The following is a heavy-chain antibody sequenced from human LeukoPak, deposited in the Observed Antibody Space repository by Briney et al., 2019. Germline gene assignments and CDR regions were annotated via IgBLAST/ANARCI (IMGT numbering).Heavy chain of an antibody. CDR3: ARGRRRQGVYGMDV. V-gene: IGHV4-34*01. Sequence: GSLRLSCAASGFTFSSYWMSWVRLAPGKGLEWIGEINHSGSTNYNPSLKSRVTISVDTSKNQFSLKLSSVTAADTAVYYCARGRRRQGVYGMDVWGQGTTVTVSS. CDR2: INHSGST. CDR1: GFTFSSYW. J-gene: IGHJ6*02.